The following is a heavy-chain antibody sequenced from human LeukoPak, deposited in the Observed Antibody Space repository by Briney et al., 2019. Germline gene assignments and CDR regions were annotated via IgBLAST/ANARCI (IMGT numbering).Heavy chain of an antibody. CDR3: ARERAGYVDY. CDR2: IIHIFGTA. Sequence: GSSVKVSCMASGGTFSSYAISWVRQAPGQGLEWMGGIIHIFGTANYAQKFQGRVTITADESTSTAYMALSSLRSEDTAVYYCARERAGYVDYWGQGTLVTVSS. D-gene: IGHD6-19*01. CDR1: GGTFSSYA. J-gene: IGHJ4*02. V-gene: IGHV1-69*13.